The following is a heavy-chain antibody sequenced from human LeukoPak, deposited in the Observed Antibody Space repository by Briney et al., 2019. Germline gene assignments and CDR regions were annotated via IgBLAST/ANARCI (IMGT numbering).Heavy chain of an antibody. J-gene: IGHJ4*02. CDR3: ARANYYGSGKKDLDY. CDR1: GDSFTTCD. CDR2: MNPNSGNT. Sequence: ASVKVSCKASGDSFTTCDINWVRQATGQGLEWMGWMNPNSGNTGYAQKFQGRVTMTRNTSMSTAYMELNSLRSEDTAVYYCARANYYGSGKKDLDYWGQGTLVTVSS. D-gene: IGHD3-10*01. V-gene: IGHV1-8*01.